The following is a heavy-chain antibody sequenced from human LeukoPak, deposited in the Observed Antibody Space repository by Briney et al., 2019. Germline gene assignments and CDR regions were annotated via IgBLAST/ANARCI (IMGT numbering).Heavy chain of an antibody. D-gene: IGHD6-19*01. Sequence: AASVKVSCKASGYTFTSYGISWVRQAPGQGFEWMGWISAYNGNTNYAQKLQGRVTMTTDTSTSTAYMELRSLRSDDTAVYYCARDGTPPRYSSGWYGENYYYGMDVWGQGTTVTVSS. J-gene: IGHJ6*02. CDR2: ISAYNGNT. CDR1: GYTFTSYG. CDR3: ARDGTPPRYSSGWYGENYYYGMDV. V-gene: IGHV1-18*01.